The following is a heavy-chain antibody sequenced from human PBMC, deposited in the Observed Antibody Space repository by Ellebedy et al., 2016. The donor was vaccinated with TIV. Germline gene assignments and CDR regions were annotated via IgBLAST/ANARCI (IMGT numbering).Heavy chain of an antibody. CDR2: INPSGGT. D-gene: IGHD3-10*01. V-gene: IGHV4-34*01. CDR1: GGSSLGYY. J-gene: IGHJ3*01. Sequence: SETLSLXXTVHGGSSLGYYWSWIRQSPGKGLQWIGEINPSGGTNYTTSLKSRLTMSIDTSKRQISLNLKSATAADTAVYYCARGRRFSASFHPMMSTFEVWGQGTMVTVSS. CDR3: ARGRRFSASFHPMMSTFEV.